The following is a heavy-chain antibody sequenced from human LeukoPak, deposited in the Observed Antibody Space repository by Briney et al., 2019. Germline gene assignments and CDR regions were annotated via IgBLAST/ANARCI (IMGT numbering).Heavy chain of an antibody. D-gene: IGHD3-3*01. V-gene: IGHV4-59*08. CDR1: GGSISSYY. J-gene: IGHJ4*02. CDR2: IYYSGST. CDR3: ARLNYDFWSGYYAGGHYFDY. Sequence: SETLSLTCTVSGGSISSYYWRWIRQPPGKGLEWIAYIYYSGSTDYNPSLKSRVTISVDTSKNQFSLKLSSVTAADTAVYYCARLNYDFWSGYYAGGHYFDYWGQGTLVTVSS.